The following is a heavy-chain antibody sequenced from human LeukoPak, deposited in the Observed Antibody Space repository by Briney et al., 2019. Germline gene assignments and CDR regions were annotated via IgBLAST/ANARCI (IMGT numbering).Heavy chain of an antibody. Sequence: GGSLRLSCAASGFTFSSYAMHWVRQAPGKGLEWVAVISYDGSNKYYADSVKGRFTISRDNSRNTLFLQMNSLRAEDTAVYYCATDRATQYFDYWGQGTLVSVSS. J-gene: IGHJ4*02. CDR1: GFTFSSYA. CDR2: ISYDGSNK. V-gene: IGHV3-30-3*01. CDR3: ATDRATQYFDY. D-gene: IGHD2-15*01.